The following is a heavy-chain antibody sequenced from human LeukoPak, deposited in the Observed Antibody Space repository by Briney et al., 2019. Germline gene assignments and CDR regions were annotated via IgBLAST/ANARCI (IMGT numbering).Heavy chain of an antibody. CDR3: ARDCRYYYDSSGYYPINWFDP. Sequence: PGGSLRLSCAASGFTFSSYEMNWVRQAPGKGLEWVSYISSSGSTIYYADSVKGRFTISRDNAKNSLYLQMNSLRAEDTAVYYCARDCRYYYDSSGYYPINWFDPWGQGTLVTVSS. CDR1: GFTFSSYE. V-gene: IGHV3-48*03. D-gene: IGHD3-22*01. CDR2: ISSSGSTI. J-gene: IGHJ5*02.